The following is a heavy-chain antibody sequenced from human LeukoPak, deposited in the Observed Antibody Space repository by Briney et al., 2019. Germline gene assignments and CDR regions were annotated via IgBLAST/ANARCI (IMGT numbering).Heavy chain of an antibody. CDR1: GFTFSNYA. D-gene: IGHD1-26*01. CDR3: ASVSGSYTSSGDY. CDR2: ITSGGAP. J-gene: IGHJ4*02. V-gene: IGHV3-69-1*01. Sequence: GGSLRLSCAASGFTFSNYAVMWVRQAPGQGLEWVSAITSGGAPRYADSVKGRFTISRDNAKNSLYLQMNSLRAEDTAVYYCASVSGSYTSSGDYWGQGTLVTVSS.